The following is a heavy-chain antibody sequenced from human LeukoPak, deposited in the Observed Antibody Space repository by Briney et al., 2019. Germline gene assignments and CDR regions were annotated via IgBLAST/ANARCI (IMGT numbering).Heavy chain of an antibody. CDR1: GITFKNYN. CDR3: ATSIGVAVAFDF. D-gene: IGHD6-19*01. CDR2: IASTYT. V-gene: IGHV3-21*06. Sequence: GGSLRLSCAASGITFKNYNMNWVRQAPGKGLEWVAFIASTYTFYADSVKGRFTISRDNAKNSLYLQMNSLRAEDTSVYYCATSIGVAVAFDFWGQGTLVTVSS. J-gene: IGHJ4*02.